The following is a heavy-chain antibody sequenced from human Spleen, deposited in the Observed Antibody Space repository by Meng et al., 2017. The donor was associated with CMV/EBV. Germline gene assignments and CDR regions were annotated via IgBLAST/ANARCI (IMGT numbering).Heavy chain of an antibody. D-gene: IGHD3-22*01. V-gene: IGHV3-48*03. J-gene: IGHJ4*02. CDR3: ARDITTPWYFDY. CDR1: GFTFSSYE. CDR2: ISSSGSTR. Sequence: GESLKISCAASGFTFSSYEMNWVRQAPGKGLEWVSYISSSGSTRYYADSVEGRFTISRDTAKNSLYLQMNSLRPEDTAIYFCARDITTPWYFDYWGQGTLVTVSS.